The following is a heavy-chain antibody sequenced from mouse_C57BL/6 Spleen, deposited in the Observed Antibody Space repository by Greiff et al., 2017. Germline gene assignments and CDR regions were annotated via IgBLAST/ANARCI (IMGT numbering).Heavy chain of an antibody. D-gene: IGHD2-2*01. CDR1: GYTFTSYW. V-gene: IGHV1-61*01. Sequence: QVQLQQPGAELVRPGSSVKLSCKASGYTFTSYWMDWVKQRPGQGLEWIGNIYPSDSETHYNQKFKDKATLPVDKSSSTAYMQLSSLTSEDSAVYYCARGGLRRGFAYWGQGTLVTVSA. CDR3: ARGGLRRGFAY. CDR2: IYPSDSET. J-gene: IGHJ3*01.